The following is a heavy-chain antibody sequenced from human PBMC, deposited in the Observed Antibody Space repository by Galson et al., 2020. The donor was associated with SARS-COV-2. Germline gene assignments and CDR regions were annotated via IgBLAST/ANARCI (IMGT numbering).Heavy chain of an antibody. Sequence: GESLKISCAASGFTFKSHCMDWVRQVPGKGLEWVSQINIDGSVTRYADSVKGRFTISRDNAEDTLYLQMNRLRVEDTAVYYCVGGGAFGTREGDFCGQGTRVTVSS. D-gene: IGHD3-3*02. V-gene: IGHV3-74*01. CDR1: GFTFKSHC. J-gene: IGHJ4*02. CDR2: INIDGSVT. CDR3: VGGGAFGTREGDF.